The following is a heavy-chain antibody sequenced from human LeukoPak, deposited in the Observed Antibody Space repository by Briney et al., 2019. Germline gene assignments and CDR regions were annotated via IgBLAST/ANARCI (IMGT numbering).Heavy chain of an antibody. CDR2: MNPNSGNT. J-gene: IGHJ6*02. CDR3: ASSVNYYYGMDV. CDR1: GYTFTSYD. Sequence: ASVKVSYTASGYTFTSYDINWVRQATGQGLEWMGWMNPNSGNTGYAQKFQGRVTMTRNTSISTAYMELSSLRSEDTAVYYCASSVNYYYGMDVWGQGTTVTVSS. V-gene: IGHV1-8*01. D-gene: IGHD3-10*01.